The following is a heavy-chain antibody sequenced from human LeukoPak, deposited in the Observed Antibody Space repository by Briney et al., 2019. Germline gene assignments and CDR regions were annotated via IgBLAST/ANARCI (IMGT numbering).Heavy chain of an antibody. CDR2: IIPIFGTA. V-gene: IGHV1-69*05. Sequence: ASVKVSCKASGGTFSSYAISWVRQAPGQGLEWMGGIIPIFGTANYAQKFQGRVTITTDESTSTAYMELSSLRSEDTAAYYCATEFMTPGGYWGQGTLVTVSS. CDR3: ATEFMTPGGY. CDR1: GGTFSSYA. D-gene: IGHD3-16*01. J-gene: IGHJ4*02.